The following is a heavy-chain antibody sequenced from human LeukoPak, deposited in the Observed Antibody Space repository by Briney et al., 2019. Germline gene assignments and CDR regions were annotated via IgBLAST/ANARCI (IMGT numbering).Heavy chain of an antibody. J-gene: IGHJ4*02. CDR1: GFTFSNYW. V-gene: IGHV3-7*01. CDR2: IKHDGSEK. Sequence: GGSLRLSCAVSGFTFSNYWMSWVRQAPGKGLEWVANIKHDGSEKNYVDSVKGRFTISRDNAKNSLYLQMNSLRAEDTAVYYCARDRNTDFWSGYYTNYFDYWGQGTLVTVSS. D-gene: IGHD3-3*01. CDR3: ARDRNTDFWSGYYTNYFDY.